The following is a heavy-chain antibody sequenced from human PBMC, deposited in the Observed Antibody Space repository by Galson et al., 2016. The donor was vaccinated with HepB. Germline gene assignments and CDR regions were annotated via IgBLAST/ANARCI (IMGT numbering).Heavy chain of an antibody. CDR1: GITFSNYV. J-gene: IGHJ4*02. V-gene: IGHV3-23*01. D-gene: IGHD6-6*01. CDR3: AKDPHKYSSSSGSYFVY. Sequence: SLRLSCAASGITFSNYVMSWVRRAPGKGLEWVSDISGSGDVTYYVDSVRGRFTISRDNSRNTLYLQMNSLRAEDTAVYYCAKDPHKYSSSSGSYFVYWGQGTLGTVYS. CDR2: ISGSGDVT.